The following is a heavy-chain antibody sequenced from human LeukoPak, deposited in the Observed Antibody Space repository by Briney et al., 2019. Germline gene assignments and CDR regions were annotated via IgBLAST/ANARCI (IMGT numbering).Heavy chain of an antibody. Sequence: SETLSLTCTVSGGSISSSSYYWGWIRQPPGKGLEWIGSIYYSGSTYYNPSLKNRVTISVDTPKNQFSLKLSSVTAADTAVYYCAREETPYCSSTSCYTGLGYMDVWGKGTTVTVSS. CDR2: IYYSGST. CDR3: AREETPYCSSTSCYTGLGYMDV. CDR1: GGSISSSSYY. J-gene: IGHJ6*03. V-gene: IGHV4-39*07. D-gene: IGHD2-2*02.